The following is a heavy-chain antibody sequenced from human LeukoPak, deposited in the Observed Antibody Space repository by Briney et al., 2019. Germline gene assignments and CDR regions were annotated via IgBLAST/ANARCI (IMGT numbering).Heavy chain of an antibody. CDR1: GFTFDDYA. CDR2: ISWNSGSI. Sequence: PGRSLRLSCAASGFTFDDYAMHWVRQAPGKGLEWVSGISWNSGSIGYADSVKGRFTIPRDNAKNSLYLQMNSLRAEDTALYYCAKDSGYNWNYFDYWGQGILVTVSS. CDR3: AKDSGYNWNYFDY. V-gene: IGHV3-9*01. D-gene: IGHD1-20*01. J-gene: IGHJ4*02.